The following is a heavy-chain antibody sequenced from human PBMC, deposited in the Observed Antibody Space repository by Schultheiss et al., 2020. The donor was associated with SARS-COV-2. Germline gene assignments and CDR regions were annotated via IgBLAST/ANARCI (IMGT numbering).Heavy chain of an antibody. CDR2: FADGGRT. V-gene: IGHV4-61*08. CDR3: ARGDYGDY. D-gene: IGHD3-16*01. CDR1: GGSISSGGYY. Sequence: SQTLSLTCTVSGGSISSGGYYWTWVRQPPGKGLEWIGDFADGGRTNYNPSLKSRVTMSVDTSKNQFSLKLSSVTAADTAVYYCARGDYGDYWGQGTLVTVSS. J-gene: IGHJ4*02.